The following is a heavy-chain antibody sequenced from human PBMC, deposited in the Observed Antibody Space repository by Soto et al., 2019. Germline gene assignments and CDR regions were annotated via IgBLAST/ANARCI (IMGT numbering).Heavy chain of an antibody. V-gene: IGHV1-3*01. Sequence: ASVKVSCKASGYTFTSYAMHWVRQAPGQRLEWMGWINAGNGNRKYSQKFQGRVTITRDTSASTAYMELSSLKASDTAMYYCARLGILAYCGGDCHSSPEDYYYYGMDVWGQGTTVTVSS. CDR2: INAGNGNR. CDR3: ARLGILAYCGGDCHSSPEDYYYYGMDV. J-gene: IGHJ6*02. CDR1: GYTFTSYA. D-gene: IGHD2-21*02.